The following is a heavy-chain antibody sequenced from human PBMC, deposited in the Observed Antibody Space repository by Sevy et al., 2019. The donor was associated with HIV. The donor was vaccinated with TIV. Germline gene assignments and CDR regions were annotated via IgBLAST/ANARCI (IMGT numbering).Heavy chain of an antibody. V-gene: IGHV1-46*01. CDR3: AREHGDGNYYCYMDV. CDR2: INPSGGST. J-gene: IGHJ6*03. CDR1: GYTFTSHY. Sequence: ASVKVSCKASGYTFTSHYMHWVRQAPGQGLEWMGIINPSGGSTSYAQKFQGRVTMTRDTSTSTVYIELSSLRSEETAEYYGAREHGDGNYYCYMDVWGKGTTVTVSS. D-gene: IGHD4-17*01.